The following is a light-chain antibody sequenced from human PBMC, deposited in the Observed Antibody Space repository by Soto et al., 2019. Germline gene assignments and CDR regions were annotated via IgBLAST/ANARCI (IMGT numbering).Light chain of an antibody. CDR3: QQANTFPLT. CDR1: QGLSSW. J-gene: IGKJ4*01. CDR2: AAS. Sequence: DIQMTQSPASVSASVGDRVTITCRARQGLSSWVARYQQKPGKAPKLLIHAASSLQSGVPSRFSGSGSGTDFTLTISSLQPEDCATYYCQQANTFPLTFGGGTKVEIK. V-gene: IGKV1-12*01.